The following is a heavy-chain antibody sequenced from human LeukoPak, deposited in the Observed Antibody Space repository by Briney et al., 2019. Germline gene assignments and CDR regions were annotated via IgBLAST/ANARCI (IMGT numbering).Heavy chain of an antibody. CDR2: INHSGST. D-gene: IGHD6-19*01. Sequence: SETLSLTCTVSGGSISSYYWSWIRQPPGKGLEWIGEINHSGSTNYNPSLKSRVTISVDTSKNQFSLKLSSVTAADTAVYYCASEGGIAVAGPPRRWGQGTLVTVSS. CDR3: ASEGGIAVAGPPRR. CDR1: GGSISSYY. J-gene: IGHJ4*02. V-gene: IGHV4-34*01.